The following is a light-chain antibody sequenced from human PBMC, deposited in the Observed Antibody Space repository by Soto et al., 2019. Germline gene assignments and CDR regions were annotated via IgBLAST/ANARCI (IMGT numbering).Light chain of an antibody. Sequence: EIVMTQSPATLSMSPGERVTLSCRASERLSNYLAWYQQKPDHAPRLLIYGASTKATGIPSRCSGSGSATDFTLTISSLQSEDFAFYYCQSYNDWPFTFGQGTKLEI. CDR3: QSYNDWPFT. CDR1: ERLSNY. J-gene: IGKJ2*01. CDR2: GAS. V-gene: IGKV3-15*01.